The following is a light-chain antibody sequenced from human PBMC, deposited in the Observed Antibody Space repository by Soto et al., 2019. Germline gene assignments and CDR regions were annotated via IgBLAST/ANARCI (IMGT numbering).Light chain of an antibody. Sequence: QLVLTQPPSASGTPGQRLTISCSGSSSNIGSNYVYWYQQLPGTAPKLLIYKNNQRPSGVPERFSGSKSGTSASLAISGLRSEDEADYYCAAWDDSLSGYVLGIGTKVTVL. CDR3: AAWDDSLSGYV. CDR2: KNN. V-gene: IGLV1-47*01. CDR1: SSNIGSNY. J-gene: IGLJ1*01.